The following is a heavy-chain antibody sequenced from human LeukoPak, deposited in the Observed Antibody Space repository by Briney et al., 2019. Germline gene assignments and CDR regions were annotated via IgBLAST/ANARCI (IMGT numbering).Heavy chain of an antibody. D-gene: IGHD6-19*01. V-gene: IGHV3-30-3*01. CDR1: GFTLSSYA. J-gene: IGHJ4*02. CDR2: ISYDGSNK. Sequence: GRSLRLSCAASGFTLSSYAMHWVRQAPGKGLEWVAVISYDGSNKYYADSVKGRFTISRDNSKNTLYLQMNSLRAEDTAVYYCARDRRHSSGWYAYWGQGTLVTVSS. CDR3: ARDRRHSSGWYAY.